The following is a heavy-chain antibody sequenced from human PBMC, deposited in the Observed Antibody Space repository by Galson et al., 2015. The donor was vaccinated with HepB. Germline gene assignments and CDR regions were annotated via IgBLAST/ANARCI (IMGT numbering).Heavy chain of an antibody. CDR1: GYSFTSYW. Sequence: QSGAEVKKPGESLRISCEGSGYSFTSYWITWVRQMPGKGLEWMGSIDPSDSYLNYNPSFQGHVTISADRSISTAYLQWSSLKASDTAMYYCARRNYHSLTGDYDFDYWGQGTLVTVSS. J-gene: IGHJ4*02. D-gene: IGHD3-9*01. CDR3: ARRNYHSLTGDYDFDY. CDR2: IDPSDSYL. V-gene: IGHV5-10-1*01.